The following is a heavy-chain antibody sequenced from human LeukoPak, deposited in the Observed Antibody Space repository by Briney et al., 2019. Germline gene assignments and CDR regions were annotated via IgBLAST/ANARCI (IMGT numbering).Heavy chain of an antibody. V-gene: IGHV3-7*01. CDR3: ARGPTDFDASDI. Sequence: GGSLRLSCAASGFTVSGYWMSWVRQVPGKGLESVAHIKQDGSETYYVDTVRGRFIISGDNAKNSLYLQMNSLIVEDTAVYHCARGPTDFDASDIWGHGTLVTVSS. J-gene: IGHJ3*02. CDR2: IKQDGSET. CDR1: GFTVSGYW.